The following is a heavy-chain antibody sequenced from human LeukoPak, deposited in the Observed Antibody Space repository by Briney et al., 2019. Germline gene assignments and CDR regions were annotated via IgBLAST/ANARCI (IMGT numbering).Heavy chain of an antibody. V-gene: IGHV4-4*07. CDR1: GASINGYY. CDR2: LSASGSI. D-gene: IGHD4-17*01. CDR3: AHGDYFDY. J-gene: IGHJ4*02. Sequence: PSETLSLTCTVSGASINGYYWSWIRQSAGKGLEWIGRLSASGSINYNPSLKSRVSLAADTSKNQFSLRLTFLTAADTAVYYCAHGDYFDYWGQGTLVTVSS.